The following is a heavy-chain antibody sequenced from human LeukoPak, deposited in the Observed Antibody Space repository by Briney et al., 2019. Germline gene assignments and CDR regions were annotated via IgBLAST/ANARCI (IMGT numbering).Heavy chain of an antibody. V-gene: IGHV3-48*04. CDR1: GFPFSSYA. D-gene: IGHD3-3*01. J-gene: IGHJ4*02. Sequence: PGGSLRLSCAASGFPFSSYAMTWVRQAPGKGLEWVSYISSSSSTIYYADSVKGRFTISRDNAKNSLYLQMNSLRAEDTAVYYCARAYDFWSGYSDYWGQGTLVTVSS. CDR2: ISSSSSTI. CDR3: ARAYDFWSGYSDY.